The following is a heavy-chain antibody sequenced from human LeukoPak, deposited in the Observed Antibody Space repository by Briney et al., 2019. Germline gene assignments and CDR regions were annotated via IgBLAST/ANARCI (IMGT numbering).Heavy chain of an antibody. V-gene: IGHV4-30-4*01. D-gene: IGHD4-17*01. J-gene: IGHJ4*02. CDR1: GGSINSGDYI. CDR3: TRGLPTDKIDY. CDR2: FHHGGSP. Sequence: PSETLSLTCTVSGGSINSGDYIWTWIRQPPGKGLEWIGRFHHGGSPSYNPSLQGRVTISADTSKNQFSLNLRSVSAADTAVYYCTRGLPTDKIDYWGQGTLVTVSS.